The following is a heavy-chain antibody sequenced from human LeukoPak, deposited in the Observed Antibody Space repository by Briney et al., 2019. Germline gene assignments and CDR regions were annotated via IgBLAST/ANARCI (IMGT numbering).Heavy chain of an antibody. V-gene: IGHV3-30*18. CDR2: ISYDGSNK. Sequence: GRSLRLSCAASGFTFSSYGMHWVRQAPGKWLELVAVISYDGSNKYYADSVKGRFTISRDNSKNTLYLQMNSLRAEDTAVYYCAKFYRGAVAADYWGQGTLVTVSS. D-gene: IGHD6-19*01. CDR3: AKFYRGAVAADY. CDR1: GFTFSSYG. J-gene: IGHJ4*02.